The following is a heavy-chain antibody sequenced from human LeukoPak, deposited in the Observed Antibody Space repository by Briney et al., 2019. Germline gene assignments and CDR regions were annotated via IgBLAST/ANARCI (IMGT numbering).Heavy chain of an antibody. CDR2: IRSNSDGGTI. J-gene: IGHJ5*02. CDR1: GLTFSNAW. D-gene: IGHD3-22*01. CDR3: ATDFYDST. Sequence: GGSLRLSCATSGLTFSNAWMNWVRLAPGKGLEWVGRIRSNSDGGTIDYAAPVKGRFTLSRDDSKTTLYLQMNSLQTEDTAVYYCATDFYDSTWGQGTLVTVSS. V-gene: IGHV3-15*07.